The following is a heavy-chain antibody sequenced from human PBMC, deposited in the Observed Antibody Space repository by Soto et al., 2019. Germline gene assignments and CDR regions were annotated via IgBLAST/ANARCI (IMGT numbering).Heavy chain of an antibody. J-gene: IGHJ4*02. V-gene: IGHV1-69*13. D-gene: IGHD2-2*01. CDR2: IIPIFGTA. Sequence: VKGACKAAGGTYSGDASSWRRQAPGQGLEWMGGIIPIFGTANYAQKFQGRVTITADESTSTAYMELSSLRSEDTAVYYCARSSRYSVVVSASYYFDYWGQRTLVTLSS. CDR3: ARSSRYSVVVSASYYFDY. CDR1: GGTYSGDA.